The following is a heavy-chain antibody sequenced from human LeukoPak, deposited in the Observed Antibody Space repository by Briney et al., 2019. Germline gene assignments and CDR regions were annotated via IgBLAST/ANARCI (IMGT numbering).Heavy chain of an antibody. V-gene: IGHV4-31*01. Sequence: SQTLSLTCTVSGGSISSGGYYWSWIRQHPGEGLEWIGYIYYSGSTYYNSSLQSLVTAALHSSKTPFTLKLISVTAAGAAVYYCARGGGRYCRGGSSYSRGLDYWGQGTLVTVSS. J-gene: IGHJ4*02. D-gene: IGHD2-15*01. CDR2: IYYSGST. CDR3: ARGGGRYCRGGSSYSRGLDY. CDR1: GGSISSGGYY.